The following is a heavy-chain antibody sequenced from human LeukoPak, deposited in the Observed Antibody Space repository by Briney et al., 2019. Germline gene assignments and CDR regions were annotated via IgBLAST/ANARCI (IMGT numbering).Heavy chain of an antibody. Sequence: SVKVSCKASGGTFSSYAISWVRQAPGQGLEWMGGIIPIFGTANYAQKFQGRVTITTDESTSTAYMELSSLRSEDTAVYYCARDRIAARSPGDAFDIWGQGTMVTVSS. CDR3: ARDRIAARSPGDAFDI. V-gene: IGHV1-69*05. CDR2: IIPIFGTA. J-gene: IGHJ3*02. D-gene: IGHD6-6*01. CDR1: GGTFSSYA.